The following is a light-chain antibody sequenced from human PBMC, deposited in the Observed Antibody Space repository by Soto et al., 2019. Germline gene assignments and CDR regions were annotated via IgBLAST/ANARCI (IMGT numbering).Light chain of an antibody. Sequence: QSVLTQPPSVSGSPGQSVTISCTGTSSDVGGYNHVSWYQQHPGKAPKLMIYEVINRPSWVTDRCSGSKSGNTASQTVSCVHADDEADYYCSSYAFSTKIYVFGTGTKVTVL. J-gene: IGLJ1*01. CDR2: EVI. CDR3: SSYAFSTKIYV. CDR1: SSDVGGYNH. V-gene: IGLV2-8*01.